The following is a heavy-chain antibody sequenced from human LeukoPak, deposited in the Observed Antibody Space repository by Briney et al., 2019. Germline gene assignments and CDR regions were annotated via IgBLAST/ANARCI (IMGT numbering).Heavy chain of an antibody. CDR3: SRENGAFSPFGY. CDR1: GFTVISKY. J-gene: IGHJ4*02. V-gene: IGHV4-4*02. D-gene: IGHD2-8*01. Sequence: GSLRLSCAASGFTVISKYMSWVRQPPGQGLEWIGEISLSGLTNYNPSLNSRVTVSLDKSKNQLSLNLTSVTAADTAVYYCSRENGAFSPFGYWGQGTLVTVPS. CDR2: ISLSGLT.